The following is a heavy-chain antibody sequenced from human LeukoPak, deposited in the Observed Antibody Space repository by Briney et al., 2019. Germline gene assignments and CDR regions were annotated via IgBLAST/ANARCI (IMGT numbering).Heavy chain of an antibody. CDR1: GFTFSSYA. Sequence: GRSLRLSCAASGFTFSSYAMHWVRQAPGKGLEWVAVISYDGRNKYYADSVKGRFTISRDNSKNTLYLQMSSLRAEDTAAYYCARVLFSGYGGPYYYGMDVGGQGTTVTVSS. CDR3: ARVLFSGYGGPYYYGMDV. CDR2: ISYDGRNK. J-gene: IGHJ6*02. V-gene: IGHV3-30*04. D-gene: IGHD5-12*01.